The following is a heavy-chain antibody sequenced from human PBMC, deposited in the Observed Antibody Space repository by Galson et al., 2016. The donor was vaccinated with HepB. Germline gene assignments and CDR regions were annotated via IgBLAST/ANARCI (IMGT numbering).Heavy chain of an antibody. CDR1: GYSFTYYG. J-gene: IGHJ4*02. D-gene: IGHD6-19*01. V-gene: IGHV1-18*01. Sequence: SVKVSCKASGYSFTYYGIGWVRQAPGQGLEWVGWISAQSGRTDYAQKFQGRVSLTTETATSTAYMELTSLGSDDTGVYYCARDEVYVTGWYPYWGQGTLVVVSS. CDR3: ARDEVYVTGWYPY. CDR2: ISAQSGRT.